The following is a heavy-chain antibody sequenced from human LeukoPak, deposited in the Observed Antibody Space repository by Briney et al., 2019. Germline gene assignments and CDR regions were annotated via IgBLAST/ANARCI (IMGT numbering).Heavy chain of an antibody. V-gene: IGHV3-30*02. CDR2: IRYDGSNK. D-gene: IGHD6-13*01. CDR3: AKDRREQQLLPWGIDY. Sequence: GGSLRLSCAASGFTFISYGIHWVRQAPGKGLEWVAFIRYDGSNKYYADSVKGRFTISRDNSKNTLYLQMNSLRAEDTAVYYCAKDRREQQLLPWGIDYWGQGTLVTVSS. CDR1: GFTFISYG. J-gene: IGHJ4*02.